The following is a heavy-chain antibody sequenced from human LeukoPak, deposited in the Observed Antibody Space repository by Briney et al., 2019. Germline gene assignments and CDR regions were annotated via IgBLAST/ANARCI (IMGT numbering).Heavy chain of an antibody. J-gene: IGHJ6*03. CDR2: IYTSGST. D-gene: IGHD6-19*01. CDR3: ARVVAVAGTIPYYMDV. V-gene: IGHV4-4*07. CDR1: GGSISSYH. Sequence: PSETLSLTCTVSGGSISSYHWSWIRQPAGKGLEWIGRIYTSGSTNYNPSLKSRVTMSVDTSKNQFSLKLSSVTAADTAVYYCARVVAVAGTIPYYMDVWGKGTTVTVSS.